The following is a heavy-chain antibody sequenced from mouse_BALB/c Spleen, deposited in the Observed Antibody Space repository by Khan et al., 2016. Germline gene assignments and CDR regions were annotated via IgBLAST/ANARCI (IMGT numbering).Heavy chain of an antibody. V-gene: IGHV1-4*02. CDR3: ARGRHFDF. J-gene: IGHJ2*01. CDR2: FNPISGYT. Sequence: QVQLQQSAAELARPGASVKMSCKASGYTFTDYTIHWVKQRPGQGLEWIGYFNPISGYTEYNQRFTDKTTLTADQSSSTAYIQLTSLTSEDSAVYDGARGRHFDFWGQGTTLTVSS. CDR1: GYTFTDYT.